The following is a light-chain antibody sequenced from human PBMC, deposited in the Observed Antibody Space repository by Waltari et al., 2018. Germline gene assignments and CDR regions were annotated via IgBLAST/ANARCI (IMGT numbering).Light chain of an antibody. J-gene: IGLJ2*01. V-gene: IGLV2-11*01. CDR3: CSYAGSNTLEV. CDR2: DVN. CDR1: NSDVGGYNY. Sequence: QSALTQPRSVSGSPGQSVPISCTGTNSDVGGYNYVSWYQHPPGKGPKIMIYDVNERPSGVPDRFSGSKSGNTASLTISGLQAEDEADYYCCSYAGSNTLEVFGGGTKLTVL.